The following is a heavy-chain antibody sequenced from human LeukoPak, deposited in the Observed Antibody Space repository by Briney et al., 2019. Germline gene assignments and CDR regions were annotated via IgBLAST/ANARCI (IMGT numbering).Heavy chain of an antibody. CDR1: GGSISSYH. CDR3: AGYYGSGQWDN. CDR2: TYNSGSS. V-gene: IGHV4-59*12. D-gene: IGHD3-10*01. J-gene: IGHJ4*02. Sequence: SSETLSLTCTVSGGSISSYHWSWIRQPPGKGLEWIGYTYNSGSSSYSPSFKSRVTISTDTPRNQFFLRLTSVTAADTAVYYCAGYYGSGQWDNWGQGTLVTVSS.